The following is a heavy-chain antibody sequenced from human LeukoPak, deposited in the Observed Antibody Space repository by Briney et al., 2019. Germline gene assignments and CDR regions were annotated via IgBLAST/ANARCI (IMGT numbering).Heavy chain of an antibody. CDR3: ARGTGLQSLSSGWFWDAFDI. D-gene: IGHD6-19*01. V-gene: IGHV1-8*03. CDR2: MNPNCGNT. J-gene: IGHJ3*02. CDR1: GYTFTSYD. Sequence: ASVKVSCKSSGYTFTSYDLNGVRQATGQGREWMGWMNPNCGNTGYAQKFQGRVSITRNTSIRTAYMELRSLRSEDTAVYYCARGTGLQSLSSGWFWDAFDIWGQGTMVTVSS.